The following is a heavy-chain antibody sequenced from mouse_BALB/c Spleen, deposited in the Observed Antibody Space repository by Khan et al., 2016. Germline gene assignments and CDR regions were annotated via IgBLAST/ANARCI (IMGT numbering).Heavy chain of an antibody. V-gene: IGHV10-1*02. CDR3: VRRELWSYYYAMDY. CDR1: GFTFNTYA. Sequence: EVQLVESGGGLVQPKGSLKLSCAASGFTFNTYAMNWVRQAPGKGLEWVARIRSKSNNYATYYADSVKDRFTISRDDSQSMLYLQMNNLKTEDTAMYYCVRRELWSYYYAMDYWGQGTSVTVSS. D-gene: IGHD1-1*02. J-gene: IGHJ4*01. CDR2: IRSKSNNYAT.